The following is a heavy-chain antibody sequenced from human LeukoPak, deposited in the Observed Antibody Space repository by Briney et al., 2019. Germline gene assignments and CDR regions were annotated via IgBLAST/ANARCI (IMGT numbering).Heavy chain of an antibody. CDR1: GGSISSGSYY. CDR2: IYTSGST. D-gene: IGHD5-24*01. J-gene: IGHJ4*02. Sequence: PSQTLSLTCTVSGGSISSGSYYWSWIRQPAGTGLEWIGRIYTSGSTNYNPSLKSRVTISVDTSKNQFSLKLSSVTAADTAVYYCARTHGYNSYYFDYWGQGTLVTVSS. V-gene: IGHV4-61*02. CDR3: ARTHGYNSYYFDY.